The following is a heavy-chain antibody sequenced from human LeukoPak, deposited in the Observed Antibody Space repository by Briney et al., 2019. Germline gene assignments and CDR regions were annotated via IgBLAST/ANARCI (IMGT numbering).Heavy chain of an antibody. CDR3: ARSAGNSCYFHLDDY. J-gene: IGHJ4*02. CDR2: ISGSGGST. D-gene: IGHD2-15*01. Sequence: GGSLRLSCAASGFTFSSYAMSWVRQAPGKGLEWVSAISGSGGSTYYADSVKGRFTISRDNSKNTLYLQMNSLRAKDTAVYYCARSAGNSCYFHLDDYWGQGTLVTVSS. V-gene: IGHV3-23*01. CDR1: GFTFSSYA.